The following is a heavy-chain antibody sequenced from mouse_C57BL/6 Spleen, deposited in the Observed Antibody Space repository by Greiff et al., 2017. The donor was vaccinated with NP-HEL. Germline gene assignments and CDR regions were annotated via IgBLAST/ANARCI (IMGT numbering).Heavy chain of an antibody. CDR2: ISYDGSN. V-gene: IGHV3-6*01. Sequence: EVQLQQSGPGLVKPSQSLSLTCSVTGYSITSGYYWNWIRQFPGNKLEWMGYISYDGSNNYNPSLKNRISITRDTSKNQFFLKLNSVTTEDTATYYCARGEELRLRQDYFDYWGQGTTLTVSS. J-gene: IGHJ2*01. CDR3: ARGEELRLRQDYFDY. D-gene: IGHD2-4*01. CDR1: GYSITSGYY.